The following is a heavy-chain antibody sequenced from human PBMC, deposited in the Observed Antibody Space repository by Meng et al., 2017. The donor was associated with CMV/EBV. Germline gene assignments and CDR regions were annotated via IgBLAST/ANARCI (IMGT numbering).Heavy chain of an antibody. CDR2: IIPIFGTA. V-gene: IGHV1-69*05. D-gene: IGHD3-22*01. J-gene: IGHJ5*02. CDR1: GGTFSSYA. CDR3: ARELRGSYDSSEPRWFDP. Sequence: SVKVSCKASGGTFSSYAISWVRQAPGQGLEWMGGIIPIFGTANYAQKFQGRVTITTDESTSTAYMELSSLRSEDTAVYYCARELRGSYDSSEPRWFDPWGQGTLVTVSS.